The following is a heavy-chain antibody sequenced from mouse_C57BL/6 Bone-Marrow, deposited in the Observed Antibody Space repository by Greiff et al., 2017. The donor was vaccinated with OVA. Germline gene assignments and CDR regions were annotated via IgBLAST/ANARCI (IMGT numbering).Heavy chain of an antibody. D-gene: IGHD4-1*01. CDR1: GFSLTSYA. V-gene: IGHV2-9-1*01. CDR2: IWTGGGT. CDR3: ARKKGDNWDVRTYYFDY. Sequence: VQGVESGPGLVAPSQSLSITCTVSGFSLTSYAISWVRQPPGKGLEWLGVIWTGGGTNYNSALKSRLSISKDNSKSQVFLKMNSLQTDDTARYYCARKKGDNWDVRTYYFDYWGQGTTLTVSS. J-gene: IGHJ2*01.